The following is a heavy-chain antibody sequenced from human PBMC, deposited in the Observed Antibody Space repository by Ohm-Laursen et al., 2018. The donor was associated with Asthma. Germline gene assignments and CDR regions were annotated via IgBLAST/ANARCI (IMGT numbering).Heavy chain of an antibody. J-gene: IGHJ5*02. Sequence: SDTLSLTCTVSGGSVSSGSYYWSWIRQPPGKGLEWIGYIYYSGSTNYNPSLKSQVTISVDTSKNQFSLKLSSVTAADTAVYYCARAIVGASTHWFDPWGQGTLVTVSS. CDR2: IYYSGST. V-gene: IGHV4-61*01. CDR3: ARAIVGASTHWFDP. D-gene: IGHD1-26*01. CDR1: GGSVSSGSYY.